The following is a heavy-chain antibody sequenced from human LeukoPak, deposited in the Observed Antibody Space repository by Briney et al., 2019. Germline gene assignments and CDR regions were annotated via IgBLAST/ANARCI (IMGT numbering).Heavy chain of an antibody. CDR3: ARRSSDWYFDL. CDR2: INHSGST. J-gene: IGHJ2*01. V-gene: IGHV4-34*01. CDR1: GGSFSGYY. Sequence: SETLSLTCAVYGGSFSGYYWSWIRQPPGKGLEWIGEINHSGSTNYNPSLKSRVTISVDTSKNQFSLNLNSVTAADTAVYYCARRSSDWYFDLWGRGTLVTVSS. D-gene: IGHD6-19*01.